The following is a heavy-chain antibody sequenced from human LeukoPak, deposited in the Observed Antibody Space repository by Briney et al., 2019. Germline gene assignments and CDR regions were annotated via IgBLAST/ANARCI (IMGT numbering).Heavy chain of an antibody. Sequence: SETLFLTCTVSGGSISSGSYYWSWIRQPAGKGLEWIGRIYTSGSTNYNPSLKSRVTISVDTSKNQFSLKLSSVTAADTAVYYCARDRRGEPFDYWGQGTLVTVSS. CDR2: IYTSGST. V-gene: IGHV4-61*02. J-gene: IGHJ4*02. CDR1: GGSISSGSYY. D-gene: IGHD1-14*01. CDR3: ARDRRGEPFDY.